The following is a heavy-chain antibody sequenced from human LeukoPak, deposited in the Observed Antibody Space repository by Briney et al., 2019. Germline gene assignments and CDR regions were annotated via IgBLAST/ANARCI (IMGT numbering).Heavy chain of an antibody. CDR3: ARWGSNPLYQLPIPGCAFDI. Sequence: GGSLRLSCAASGFTFSSYSMNWVRQAPGKGLEWVSSISSSSSYIYYADSVKGRFTISRDNAKNSLYLQMNSLGAEDTAVYYCARWGSNPLYQLPIPGCAFDIWGQGTMATVSS. CDR1: GFTFSSYS. CDR2: ISSSSSYI. D-gene: IGHD2-2*01. V-gene: IGHV3-21*01. J-gene: IGHJ3*02.